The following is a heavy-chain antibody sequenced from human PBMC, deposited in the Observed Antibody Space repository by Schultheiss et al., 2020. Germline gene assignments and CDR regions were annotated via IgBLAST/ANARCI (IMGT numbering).Heavy chain of an antibody. CDR3: ATDGGVRGYSYGPSA. J-gene: IGHJ5*02. V-gene: IGHV1-18*04. CDR2: SSAYNGDT. D-gene: IGHD5-18*01. CDR1: GYTFTSFA. Sequence: ASVKVSCKASGYTFTSFAISWVRQAPGQGLEWMGWSSAYNGDTNYAQKLQGRVTMTTDTSTSTAYMELSSLRSEDTAVYYCATDGGVRGYSYGPSAWGQGTLVTVSS.